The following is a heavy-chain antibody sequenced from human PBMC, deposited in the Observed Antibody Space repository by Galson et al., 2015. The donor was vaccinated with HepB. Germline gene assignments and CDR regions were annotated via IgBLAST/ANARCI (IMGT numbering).Heavy chain of an antibody. Sequence: RLSCAASGFTFSSYALHWVRQAPGKGLEWVAVISYGGSTNYADSVKGRFTISRDNSKNTLYLQMNSLRAEDTAVYYCAKDGGYYRMDVWGQGTTVTVSS. CDR2: ISYGGST. CDR1: GFTFSSYA. V-gene: IGHV3-30-3*01. D-gene: IGHD2-15*01. CDR3: AKDGGYYRMDV. J-gene: IGHJ6*02.